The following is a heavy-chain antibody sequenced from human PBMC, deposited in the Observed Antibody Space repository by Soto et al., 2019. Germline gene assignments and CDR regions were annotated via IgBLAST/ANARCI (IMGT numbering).Heavy chain of an antibody. V-gene: IGHV1-18*04. J-gene: IGHJ1*01. Sequence: GASVKVSCKASGYTFTSYGISWVRQAPGQGLEWMGWISAYNGNTNYAQKLQGRVTMTTDTSTSTAYMELRSLRSDDTAVYYCARAPPWFGPTHYDSSKGFQHWGQGTLVTVSS. D-gene: IGHD3-22*01. CDR2: ISAYNGNT. CDR3: ARAPPWFGPTHYDSSKGFQH. CDR1: GYTFTSYG.